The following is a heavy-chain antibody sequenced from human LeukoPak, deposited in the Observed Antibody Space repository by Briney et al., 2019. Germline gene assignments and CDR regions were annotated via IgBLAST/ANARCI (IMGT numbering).Heavy chain of an antibody. CDR2: IYTSGST. D-gene: IGHD1-14*01. Sequence: SETLSLTCTVSGGSISSYYWSWIRQPAGEGLEWIGRIYTSGSTNYNPSLKSRVTMSADTSKNQFSLKLSSVTAADTAVYYCAKETGKNWFDPWGQGTLVTVSS. CDR1: GGSISSYY. J-gene: IGHJ5*02. CDR3: AKETGKNWFDP. V-gene: IGHV4-4*07.